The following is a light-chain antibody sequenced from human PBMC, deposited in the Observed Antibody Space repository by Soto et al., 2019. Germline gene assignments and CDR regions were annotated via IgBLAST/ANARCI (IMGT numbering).Light chain of an antibody. CDR1: QSVSNNY. CDR3: QHYGFSPPIT. Sequence: EIVLTQSPGNLSLSPGERATLSCRASQSVSNNYLAWYQQKPGQAPRLLIYGASNRATGIPDRFSGSGSGTDFTLIISRLEPEDFAVYYCQHYGFSPPITFGQGTRLEIK. J-gene: IGKJ5*01. V-gene: IGKV3-20*01. CDR2: GAS.